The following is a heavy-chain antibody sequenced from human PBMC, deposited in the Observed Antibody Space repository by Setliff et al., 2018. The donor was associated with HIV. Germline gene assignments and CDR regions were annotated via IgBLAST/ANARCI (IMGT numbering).Heavy chain of an antibody. CDR3: ARSVARDYWYFGH. Sequence: SETLSLTCTASGGSISSYYWSWIRQHPGKGLEWIGFIYHRGNTHYNSSLKSRLTISVDTSKNQFSLNLTSVTAADTAVYYCARSVARDYWYFGHWGRGTLVTVSS. D-gene: IGHD6-6*01. CDR2: IYHRGNT. J-gene: IGHJ2*01. V-gene: IGHV4-59*01. CDR1: GGSISSYY.